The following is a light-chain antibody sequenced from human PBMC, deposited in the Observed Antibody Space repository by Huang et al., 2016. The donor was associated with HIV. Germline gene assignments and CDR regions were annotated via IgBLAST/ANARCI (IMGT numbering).Light chain of an antibody. CDR3: QQYANSPFT. CDR1: QTVSSSY. CDR2: GAS. Sequence: VLTQSPGTLSLSPGERATPSCRASQTVSSSYLAWYQQKPGQAPRRLIYGASSRASGIPDMFSGSGSGTDFALTISRLEPEDFAVYYCQQYANSPFTFGQGTKLEIK. V-gene: IGKV3-20*01. J-gene: IGKJ2*01.